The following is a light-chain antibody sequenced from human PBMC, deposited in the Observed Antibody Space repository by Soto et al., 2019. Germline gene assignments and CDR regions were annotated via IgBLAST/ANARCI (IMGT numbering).Light chain of an antibody. CDR2: DAS. CDR3: QQRSNCLFTWP. V-gene: IGKV3-11*01. CDR1: QSVSSY. Sequence: EIVLTQSPATLSLSPGERATLSCRASQSVSSYLAWYQQKPGQAPRLLIYDASNRATGIPARFSGSGSGTDFTLTISSLESEDVAVYYCQQRSNCLFTWPFGQGTKGAIK. J-gene: IGKJ1*01.